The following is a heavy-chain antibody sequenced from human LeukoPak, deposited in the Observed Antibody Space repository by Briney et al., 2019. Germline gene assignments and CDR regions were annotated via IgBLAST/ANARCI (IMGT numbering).Heavy chain of an antibody. V-gene: IGHV4-59*08. Sequence: SETLSLTCTVSGGSISSYYWSWIRQPPGKGLEWIGYIYYSGSTNYNPSLKTRVPISVDTSKHQFSLKLSSVTAADTAVYYCARFSFGLVQYNWFDPWGQGTLVTVSS. J-gene: IGHJ5*02. D-gene: IGHD3/OR15-3a*01. CDR3: ARFSFGLVQYNWFDP. CDR2: IYYSGST. CDR1: GGSISSYY.